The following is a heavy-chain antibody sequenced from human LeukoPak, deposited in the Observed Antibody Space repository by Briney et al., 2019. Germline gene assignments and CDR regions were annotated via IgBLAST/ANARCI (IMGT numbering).Heavy chain of an antibody. Sequence: SETLSLTCTVSGGSISSYYWSWIRQPAGKGLEWIGRIYTSGSTNYNPSLKSRVTMSVDTSKNQFSLKLSSVTAADTAVYYCAIPLLGYCSSTSCGGPPWGQGTPVTVSS. CDR2: IYTSGST. CDR1: GGSISSYY. J-gene: IGHJ5*02. D-gene: IGHD2-2*01. CDR3: AIPLLGYCSSTSCGGPP. V-gene: IGHV4-4*07.